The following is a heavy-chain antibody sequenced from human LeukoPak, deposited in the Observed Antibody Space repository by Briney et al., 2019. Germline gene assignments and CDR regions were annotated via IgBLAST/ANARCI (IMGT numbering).Heavy chain of an antibody. Sequence: GGSLRLSCAASGFTFSSYAMSWVRQAPGKGLEWVSAISGSGGSTYYADSVKGRFTISRDNSKSTLYLQMNSLRAEDTAVYYCAKDNPVIAVAGTDLTRFDYWGQGTLVTVSS. CDR3: AKDNPVIAVAGTDLTRFDY. V-gene: IGHV3-23*01. CDR2: ISGSGGST. J-gene: IGHJ4*02. CDR1: GFTFSSYA. D-gene: IGHD6-19*01.